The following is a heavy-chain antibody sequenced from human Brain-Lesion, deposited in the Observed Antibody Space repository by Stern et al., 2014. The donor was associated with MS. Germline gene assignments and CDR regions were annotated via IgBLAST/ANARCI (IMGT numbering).Heavy chain of an antibody. CDR2: INPNTGGT. J-gene: IGHJ6*02. V-gene: IGHV1-2*02. D-gene: IGHD3-3*01. CDR1: GYIFTGYY. Sequence: QVQLVQSGAEVKKPGASVKVSCKTSGYIFTGYYIHWVRQAPGQGLEWMAWINPNTGGTKYAQKFQGRVTMSRDTSISTAYVELSSLTPDDTAVYYCARDQRGITIFGVVTDYYYLGMDVWGQGTTVTVSS. CDR3: ARDQRGITIFGVVTDYYYLGMDV.